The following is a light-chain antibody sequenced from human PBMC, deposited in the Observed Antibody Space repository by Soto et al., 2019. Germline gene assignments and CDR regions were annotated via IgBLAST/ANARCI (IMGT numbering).Light chain of an antibody. CDR3: SSYTSRSTWV. CDR1: SSDVGHYNY. CDR2: EVS. Sequence: QSALTQPASVSGSPGQSITISCTGTSSDVGHYNYVAWYQQHPGKAPKLMIYEVSNRPSGVSNRFSGSKSGNTASLTISGLQAEDEADYYCSSYTSRSTWVFGGGTQLTVL. J-gene: IGLJ3*02. V-gene: IGLV2-14*01.